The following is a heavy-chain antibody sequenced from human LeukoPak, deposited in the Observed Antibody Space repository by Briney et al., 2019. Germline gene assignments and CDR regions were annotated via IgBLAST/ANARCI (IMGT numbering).Heavy chain of an antibody. CDR2: ISSSSSYI. J-gene: IGHJ4*02. V-gene: IGHV3-21*04. Sequence: NSGGSLRLSCAASGFTFSSYSMNWVRQAPGKGLEWVSSISSSSSYIYYADSVKGRFTISRDNAKNSLYLQMNSLRAEDTAVYYCASESNLPNYYFDYWGQGTLVTVSS. D-gene: IGHD4/OR15-4a*01. CDR1: GFTFSSYS. CDR3: ASESNLPNYYFDY.